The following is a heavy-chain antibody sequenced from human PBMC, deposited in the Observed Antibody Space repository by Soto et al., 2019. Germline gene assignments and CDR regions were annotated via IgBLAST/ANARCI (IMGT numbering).Heavy chain of an antibody. CDR3: ARAAAGSSFDY. D-gene: IGHD6-13*01. V-gene: IGHV4-59*12. J-gene: IGHJ4*02. CDR1: GGSISGYY. CDR2: VYYSGST. Sequence: SETLSLTCTVSGGSISGYYWSWLRQPPGKGLEWIGYVYYSGSTYYNPSLKSRVTISVDTSKNQFSLKLSSVTAADTAVYYCARAAAGSSFDYWGQGTLVTVSS.